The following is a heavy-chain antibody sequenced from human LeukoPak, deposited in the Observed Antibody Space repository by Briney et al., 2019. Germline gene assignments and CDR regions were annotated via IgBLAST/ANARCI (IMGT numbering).Heavy chain of an antibody. V-gene: IGHV3-53*01. J-gene: IGHJ4*02. CDR2: ISSGGST. CDR1: GFTVGSNY. Sequence: GGSLRLSCAASGFTVGSNYMSWVRQAPGKGLEWVSVISSGGSTYYADSVKGRFTISRDNSKHTLYLQMNSLRAEDTAVYYCARAVRYWGQGTLVTVSS. CDR3: ARAVRY.